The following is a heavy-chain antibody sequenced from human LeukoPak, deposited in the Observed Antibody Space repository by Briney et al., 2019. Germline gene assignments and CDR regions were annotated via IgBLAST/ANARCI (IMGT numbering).Heavy chain of an antibody. CDR2: IYSGGST. Sequence: PGGSLRLSCAASGFTVSSNYMSWVRQAPGKGLEWVSVIYSGGSTYYADSVKGRFTISRDSSKNTLYLQMNSLRAEDTAVYYCATAPHFWSAFDYWGQGTLVTVSS. CDR1: GFTVSSNY. V-gene: IGHV3-53*01. J-gene: IGHJ4*02. D-gene: IGHD3-3*02. CDR3: ATAPHFWSAFDY.